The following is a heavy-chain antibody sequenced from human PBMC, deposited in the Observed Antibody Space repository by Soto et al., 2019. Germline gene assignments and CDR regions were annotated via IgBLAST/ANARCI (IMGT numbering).Heavy chain of an antibody. D-gene: IGHD1-7*01. CDR2: ISAYNGNT. V-gene: IGHV1-18*04. CDR1: GYTFTSYG. CDR3: AAPTGTTSRKNYYYGMDV. J-gene: IGHJ6*02. Sequence: QVQLVQSGAEVKKPGASVKVSCKASGYTFTSYGISWVRQAPGQGLEWMGWISAYNGNTNYAQKRQGSVTMTTDTSTSTAYMELRSLRSDDTAVYYCAAPTGTTSRKNYYYGMDVWGQGTTVTVSS.